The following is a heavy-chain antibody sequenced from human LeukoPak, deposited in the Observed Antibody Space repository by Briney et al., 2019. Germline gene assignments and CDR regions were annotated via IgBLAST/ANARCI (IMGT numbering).Heavy chain of an antibody. Sequence: SETLSLTCTVSGGSISSYYWSWIRQPPGKGLEWIGYIYYTGSTHYNPSLKSRVTISVDTSKNQFSLKLPSVTAADTAVYYCARLGITIFGVGPEYFQHWGQGTLVTVSS. CDR3: ARLGITIFGVGPEYFQH. D-gene: IGHD3-3*01. CDR1: GGSISSYY. CDR2: IYYTGST. V-gene: IGHV4-59*01. J-gene: IGHJ1*01.